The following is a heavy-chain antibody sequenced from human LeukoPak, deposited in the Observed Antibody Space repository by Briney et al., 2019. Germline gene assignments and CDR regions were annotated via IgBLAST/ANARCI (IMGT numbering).Heavy chain of an antibody. CDR3: ARALMIEPLAPFDYYYMDV. Sequence: SVKVSCKASGGTFSSYAISWVRQAPGQGLEWMGGIIPIFGTANYAQKFQGRVTITTDGSTSTAYMELSSLRSEDTAVYYCARALMIEPLAPFDYYYMDVWGKGTTVTVSS. CDR2: IIPIFGTA. D-gene: IGHD3-22*01. V-gene: IGHV1-69*05. CDR1: GGTFSSYA. J-gene: IGHJ6*03.